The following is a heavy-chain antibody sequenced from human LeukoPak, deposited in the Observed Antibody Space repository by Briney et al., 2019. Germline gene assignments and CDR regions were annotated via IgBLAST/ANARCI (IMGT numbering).Heavy chain of an antibody. D-gene: IGHD1-26*01. CDR2: IKQDGGEK. CDR1: GFIFSSYS. Sequence: GGSLRLSCVASGFIFSSYSMNWVRQAPGKGLEWVANIKQDGGEKNYVDSVKGRFTISRDNAKNSLYLQMNSLRVEDTAVYYCARDHLREGATGASEIWGQGTMVTVSS. J-gene: IGHJ3*02. V-gene: IGHV3-7*03. CDR3: ARDHLREGATGASEI.